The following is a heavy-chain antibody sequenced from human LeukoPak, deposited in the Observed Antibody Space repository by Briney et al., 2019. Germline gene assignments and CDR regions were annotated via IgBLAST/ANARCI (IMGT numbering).Heavy chain of an antibody. V-gene: IGHV4-34*01. D-gene: IGHD4-11*01. CDR3: ARTPRTTVTTRFDY. CDR2: INHSGST. CDR1: GGSFSGYY. J-gene: IGHJ4*02. Sequence: SETLSLTCAVYGGSFSGYYWSWIRQPPGKGLEWIGEINHSGSTNYNPSLKSRDTISVDTSKNQFSLKLSSVTAADTAVYYCARTPRTTVTTRFDYWGQGTLVTVSS.